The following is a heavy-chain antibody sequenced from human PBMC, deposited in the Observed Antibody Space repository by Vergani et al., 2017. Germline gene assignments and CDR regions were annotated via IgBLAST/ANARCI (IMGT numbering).Heavy chain of an antibody. D-gene: IGHD2-15*01. CDR1: GGTFSSYA. V-gene: IGHV1-69*11. CDR3: ARATCSGGSCYRGFEY. J-gene: IGHJ4*02. CDR2: IIPSLATT. Sequence: QVQLVQSGAEVKKPGSSVKVSCKASGGTFSSYALNWVRQAPGQGLEWMGSIIPSLATTIYAQKFQGRVTITADESTSTAYMWLSRLKSAYTAVFYCARATCSGGSCYRGFEYWGQGSLITVSS.